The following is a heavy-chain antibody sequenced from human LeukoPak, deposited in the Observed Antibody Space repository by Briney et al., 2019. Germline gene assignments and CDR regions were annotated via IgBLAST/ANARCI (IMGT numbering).Heavy chain of an antibody. V-gene: IGHV4-4*07. CDR1: GGSISGYY. D-gene: IGHD3-3*01. J-gene: IGHJ6*03. Sequence: SETLSLTCSVSGGSISGYYWTWIRQPAGKGLEWIGRVYTSGSTHYNPSLKTRLTMSVDTSKNQFSLKLSSVTAADTAVYYCARGPDYDFWSPRVYYMDVWGKGTTVTVSS. CDR3: ARGPDYDFWSPRVYYMDV. CDR2: VYTSGST.